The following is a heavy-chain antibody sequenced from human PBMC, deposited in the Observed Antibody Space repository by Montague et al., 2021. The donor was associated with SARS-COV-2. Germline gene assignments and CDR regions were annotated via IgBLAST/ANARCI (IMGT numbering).Heavy chain of an antibody. J-gene: IGHJ6*02. CDR3: ARCAERQLFIASYYGLDA. D-gene: IGHD6-13*01. Sequence: SETLSLTCAVYGGSFSGYYWSWIRQPPGKGLEWIGEISHSGSTNYNPSLKSRVTISIDTSKNQFSLKLSSVTAADTAVYYCARCAERQLFIASYYGLDAWGQGTTVTVSS. V-gene: IGHV4-34*01. CDR1: GGSFSGYY. CDR2: ISHSGST.